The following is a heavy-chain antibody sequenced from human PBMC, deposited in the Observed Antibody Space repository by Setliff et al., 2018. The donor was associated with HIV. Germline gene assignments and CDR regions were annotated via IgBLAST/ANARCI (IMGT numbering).Heavy chain of an antibody. CDR1: GKSLSNYW. V-gene: IGHV5-10-1*01. Sequence: GESLKISCKGSGKSLSNYWINWVRQMPGKGLEWMGRIDPSDSYINYGPSFQGHVTTSADKSTNTASLQWSSLKASDSAMYYCSRGIAVAGHDFANTPGDIWGQGTMVTVSS. CDR2: IDPSDSYI. CDR3: SRGIAVAGHDFANTPGDI. J-gene: IGHJ3*02. D-gene: IGHD6-19*01.